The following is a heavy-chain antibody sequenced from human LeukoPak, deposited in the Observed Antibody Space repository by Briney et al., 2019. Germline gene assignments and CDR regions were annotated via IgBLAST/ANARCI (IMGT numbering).Heavy chain of an antibody. J-gene: IGHJ4*02. D-gene: IGHD2-15*01. CDR2: IKQDGSEE. CDR3: AIGDYFDY. CDR1: GFTLSSSG. Sequence: GGSLRLSCAASGFTLSSSGMSWVRQAPGMGLEWVANIKQDGSEEYYVDSVKGRFTISRDNAKNSLYLQMNSLRAEDTAVYYCAIGDYFDYWGQGTLVTVSS. V-gene: IGHV3-7*01.